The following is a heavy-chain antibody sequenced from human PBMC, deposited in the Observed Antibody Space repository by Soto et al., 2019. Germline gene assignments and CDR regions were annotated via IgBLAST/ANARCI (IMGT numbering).Heavy chain of an antibody. CDR3: AKDKVKADLDLAYYFDY. D-gene: IGHD2-21*01. CDR1: GFTFSSYG. J-gene: IGHJ4*02. V-gene: IGHV3-30*18. Sequence: GGSLILSCAASGFTFSSYGMHWVRQAPGKGLEWVAVISYDGSNKYYADSVKGRFTIPRDNSKNTLYLQMNSLRAEDTAVYYCAKDKVKADLDLAYYFDYWGQGTLVTVSS. CDR2: ISYDGSNK.